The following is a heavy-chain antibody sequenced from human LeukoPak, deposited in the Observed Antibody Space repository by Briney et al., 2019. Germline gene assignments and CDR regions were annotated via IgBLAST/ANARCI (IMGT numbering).Heavy chain of an antibody. D-gene: IGHD6-13*01. V-gene: IGHV3-21*01. CDR3: ARESSSHTDLEY. CDR2: MSSSSYK. J-gene: IGHJ4*02. CDR1: GFTFSSYT. Sequence: GGSLRLSCAASGFTFSSYTMDWFRQAPGKGLEWVSSMSSSSYKFYAQSLKGRFTISRDNAKNSLYLQMNSLGVEDTAVYYCARESSSHTDLEYWGQGTLVTVSS.